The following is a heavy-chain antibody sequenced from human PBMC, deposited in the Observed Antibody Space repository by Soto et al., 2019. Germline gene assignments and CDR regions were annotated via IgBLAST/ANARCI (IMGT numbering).Heavy chain of an antibody. CDR2: ISYDGSNK. CDR1: GFTCSSYA. D-gene: IGHD3-9*01. V-gene: IGHV3-30*01. J-gene: IGHJ6*02. CDR3: ARDRPHYDILTGSGSGRTYYGMDV. Sequence: GGSLRLSCAVSGFTCSSYAMHWVRQAPGKGLEWVAVISYDGSNKYYADSVKGRFTISRDNSKNTLYLQMNSLRAEDTAVYYCARDRPHYDILTGSGSGRTYYGMDVWGQGTTVTVSS.